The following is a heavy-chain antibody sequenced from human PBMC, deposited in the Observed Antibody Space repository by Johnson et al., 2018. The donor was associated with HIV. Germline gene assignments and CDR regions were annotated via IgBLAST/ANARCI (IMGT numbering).Heavy chain of an antibody. CDR1: GFTFSSYG. V-gene: IGHV3-33*01. Sequence: QVQLVESGGGVVQPGRSLRLSCAASGFTFSSYGMHWVRQATGKGLEWVAVIWYDGSNKYYADSVKGRFTISRDNSKNTLYLQMNSLRAEDTAVYYCARDQLVGATYAAFDIWGQGTMVTVSS. CDR2: IWYDGSNK. CDR3: ARDQLVGATYAAFDI. D-gene: IGHD1-26*01. J-gene: IGHJ3*02.